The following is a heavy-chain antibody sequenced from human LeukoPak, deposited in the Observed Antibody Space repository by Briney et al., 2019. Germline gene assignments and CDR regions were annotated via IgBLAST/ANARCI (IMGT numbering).Heavy chain of an antibody. CDR1: GGSISSSSYY. D-gene: IGHD3-10*01. CDR3: ARERITVVRGVIDY. V-gene: IGHV4-39*07. J-gene: IGHJ4*02. Sequence: SETLSLTCTVSGGSISSSSYYWGWIRQPPGKGLEWIGSIYYSGSTYYNPSLKSRVTISVDTSKNQFSLKLSSVTAADTAVYYCARERITVVRGVIDYWGQGTLVTVSS. CDR2: IYYSGST.